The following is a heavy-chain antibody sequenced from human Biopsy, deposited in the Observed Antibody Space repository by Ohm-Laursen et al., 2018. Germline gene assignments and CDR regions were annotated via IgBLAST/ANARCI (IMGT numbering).Heavy chain of an antibody. CDR3: ARDRYYGSENYFSHYNMDV. Sequence: SLRLSCAASGFTFSGYGMHWVRQAPGKGLEWVAVIWYDGTDKFYADSVKGRFTISRDNSKNTLYLHMNSLRAADTAVYYCARDRYYGSENYFSHYNMDVWGQGTTVTVPS. CDR1: GFTFSGYG. J-gene: IGHJ6*03. V-gene: IGHV3-33*01. D-gene: IGHD3-10*01. CDR2: IWYDGTDK.